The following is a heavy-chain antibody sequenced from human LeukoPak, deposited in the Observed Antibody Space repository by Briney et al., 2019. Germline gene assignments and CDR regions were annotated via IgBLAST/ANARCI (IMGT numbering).Heavy chain of an antibody. J-gene: IGHJ6*03. D-gene: IGHD1-14*01. Sequence: GGSLRLSCVASGFTFSSYWMSWVRQAPGKGLEWVANIKQDESEKYYVDSVKGRFTISRDSSKNTLYLQMSSLRTEDTAVYYCARNRPFYPPYYYYYYMDVWGKGTTVTISS. CDR2: IKQDESEK. CDR1: GFTFSSYW. V-gene: IGHV3-7*01. CDR3: ARNRPFYPPYYYYYYMDV.